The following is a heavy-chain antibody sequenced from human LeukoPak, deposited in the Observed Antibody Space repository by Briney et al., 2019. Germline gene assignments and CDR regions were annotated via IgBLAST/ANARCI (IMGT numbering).Heavy chain of an antibody. CDR1: GFIFRTYG. CDR2: ISYDGSSK. V-gene: IGHV3-30*18. CDR3: AKAIGGIAVAGTPEY. Sequence: GGSLRLSCAASGFIFRTYGMHCVRQAPGKGLEWVAVISYDGSSKYYAESVKGRFTISRDNSKNTLYLQMNSLRDEDTAVYYCAKAIGGIAVAGTPEYWGQGTLVIVSS. J-gene: IGHJ4*02. D-gene: IGHD6-19*01.